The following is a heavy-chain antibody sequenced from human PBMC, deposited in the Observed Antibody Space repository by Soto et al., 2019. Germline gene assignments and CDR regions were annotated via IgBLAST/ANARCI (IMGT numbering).Heavy chain of an antibody. CDR2: IYYSGST. D-gene: IGHD6-19*01. CDR3: ARLGLRYSSGGMDV. V-gene: IGHV4-39*01. J-gene: IGHJ6*02. CDR1: GGSISSSSYY. Sequence: SGTLSLTCTVSGGSISSSSYYWGWIRQPPGKGLEWIGSIYYSGSTYYNPSLKSRVTISVDTSKNQFSLKLSSVTAADTAVFYCARLGLRYSSGGMDVWGQGTTVTVSS.